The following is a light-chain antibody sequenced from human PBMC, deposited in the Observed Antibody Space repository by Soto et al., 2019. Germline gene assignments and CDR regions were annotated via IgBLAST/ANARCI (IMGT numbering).Light chain of an antibody. V-gene: IGKV3-15*01. Sequence: EILMTQSPAILSVSPGARATLSCRASQSVSTYLAWYQQKPGQAPRLLIYDASTMATGFPARFSGSGSGTEFTLTISSLQSEDFAVYYCQQYNNSPLTFGGGTKVDI. CDR2: DAS. CDR3: QQYNNSPLT. J-gene: IGKJ4*01. CDR1: QSVSTY.